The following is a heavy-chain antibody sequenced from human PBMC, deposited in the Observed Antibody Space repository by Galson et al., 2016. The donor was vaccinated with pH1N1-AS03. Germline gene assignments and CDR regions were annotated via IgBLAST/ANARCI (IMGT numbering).Heavy chain of an antibody. CDR2: VGGVDGSL. J-gene: IGHJ5*02. V-gene: IGHV3-23*01. D-gene: IGHD3-3*01. CDR3: ARGSGSPHWFDP. CDR1: GFTFSIYA. Sequence: SLRLSCAASGFTFSIYAMHWVRQAPGKGLEWVSGVGGVDGSLWYAESVKGRFTVSRDNSKGPLDLQMNSLRADDRAVYYCARGSGSPHWFDPWGQGTLVTVSS.